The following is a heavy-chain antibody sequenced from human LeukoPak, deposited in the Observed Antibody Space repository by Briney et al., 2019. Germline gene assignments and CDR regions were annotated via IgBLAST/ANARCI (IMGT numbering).Heavy chain of an antibody. D-gene: IGHD2-21*02. CDR1: GYTFTSYG. CDR3: ARGVPVTAIPGPYYYYYMDV. Sequence: GASVKVSCKASGYTFTSYGISWVRQAPGQGLEWMGWISAYNNNTNYAQKLQGRVTMTTDTSTSTAYMELRSLRSDDTAVYYCARGVPVTAIPGPYYYYYMDVWGKGTTVTVSS. J-gene: IGHJ6*03. CDR2: ISAYNNNT. V-gene: IGHV1-18*01.